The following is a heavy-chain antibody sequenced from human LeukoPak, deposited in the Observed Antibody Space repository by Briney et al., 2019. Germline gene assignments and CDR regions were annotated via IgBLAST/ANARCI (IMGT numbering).Heavy chain of an antibody. V-gene: IGHV1-8*01. CDR3: ARGEGYSSSWYFYYFDY. D-gene: IGHD6-13*01. CDR2: MNPNSGNT. J-gene: IGHJ4*02. CDR1: GYTFTSYD. Sequence: ASVKVSCKASGYTFTSYDINWVRQATGQGLEWMGWMNPNSGNTGYAQKFQGRVTMTRNTSLSTAYMELSSLRSEDTAVYYCARGEGYSSSWYFYYFDYWGQGTLVTVSS.